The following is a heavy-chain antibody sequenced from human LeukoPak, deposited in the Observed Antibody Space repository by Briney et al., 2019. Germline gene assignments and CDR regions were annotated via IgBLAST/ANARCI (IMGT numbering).Heavy chain of an antibody. Sequence: GGSLRLSCAASGFTFSSYAMTWVRQAPGKGLEWVSYISSSGTTIYYADSVKGRFTISRDNSKNTLYLQMNSLRAEDTAVYYCARVGDTMATPIDPWGQGTLVTVSS. J-gene: IGHJ5*02. CDR3: ARVGDTMATPIDP. CDR1: GFTFSSYA. CDR2: ISSSGTTI. V-gene: IGHV3-48*01. D-gene: IGHD1-26*01.